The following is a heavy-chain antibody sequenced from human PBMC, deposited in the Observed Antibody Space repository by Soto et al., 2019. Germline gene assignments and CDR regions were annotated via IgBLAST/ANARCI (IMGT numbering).Heavy chain of an antibody. Sequence: GGSLRLSCAASGFTFSSYGMHWVRQAPGKGLEWVAVISYDGSNKYYADSVKGRFTISRDNSKNTLYLQMNSLRAEDTAVYYCAKAWGTYYYYYYGMDVWGQGTTVTVSS. CDR2: ISYDGSNK. D-gene: IGHD3-16*01. V-gene: IGHV3-30*18. CDR3: AKAWGTYYYYYYGMDV. J-gene: IGHJ6*02. CDR1: GFTFSSYG.